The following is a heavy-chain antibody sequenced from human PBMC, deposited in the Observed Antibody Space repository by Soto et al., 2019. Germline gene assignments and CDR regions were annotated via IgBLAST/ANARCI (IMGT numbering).Heavy chain of an antibody. CDR1: GYTFSTYG. V-gene: IGHV1-18*01. CDR3: ARFGFCSGGSCYEGYYHSNGMDV. CDR2: ISAYNGKT. Sequence: QVQLVQSGAEVKKPGASVKVSCKASGYTFSTYGVTWVRQAPGKGLEWMGWISAYNGKTNFAQKLQGRVIMTTDTSTSTAXXXRRXLRSDDTAVYYCARFGFCSGGSCYEGYYHSNGMDVWGQGTTVTVSS. J-gene: IGHJ6*02. D-gene: IGHD2-15*01.